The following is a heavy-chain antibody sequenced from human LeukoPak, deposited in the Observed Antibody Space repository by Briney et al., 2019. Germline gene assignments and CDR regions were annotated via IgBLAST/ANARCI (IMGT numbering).Heavy chain of an antibody. CDR1: GYTFTSYG. D-gene: IGHD3-22*01. CDR3: ARSGAYYDDSYFDY. Sequence: EASVKVSCKASGYTFTSYGISWVRQRPGQGLEWMGWISAYNGNTNYAQKLQGRVTMTTDTSTSTAYMELRSLRSDDTAVYYCARSGAYYDDSYFDYWGQGTLVTVSS. V-gene: IGHV1-18*01. CDR2: ISAYNGNT. J-gene: IGHJ4*02.